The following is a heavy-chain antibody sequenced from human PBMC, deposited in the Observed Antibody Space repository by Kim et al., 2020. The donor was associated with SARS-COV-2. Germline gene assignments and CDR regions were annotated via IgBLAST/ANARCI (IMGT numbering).Heavy chain of an antibody. CDR2: INHSGST. CDR3: ARCHGVGAEY. Sequence: SETLSLTCAVYGGSFSGYYWSWIRQPPGKGLEWIGEINHSGSTNYNPSLKSRVTISVDTSKNQFSLKLSSVTAADTAVYYCARCHGVGAEYWGQGTLVTVSS. CDR1: GGSFSGYY. D-gene: IGHD1-26*01. J-gene: IGHJ4*02. V-gene: IGHV4-34*01.